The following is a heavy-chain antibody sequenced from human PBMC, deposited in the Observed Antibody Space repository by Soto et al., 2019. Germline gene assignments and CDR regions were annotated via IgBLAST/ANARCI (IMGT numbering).Heavy chain of an antibody. CDR2: ISRSSSYI. V-gene: IGHV3-21*01. CDR3: ARGVGVSDSFDT. D-gene: IGHD1-26*01. CDR1: GFSFSSYS. Sequence: EVQLVESGGGLVKTGGSLRLSCAASGFSFSSYSMNWVRQTPGKGLEWVSSISRSSSYIYYADPVKGRFTISRDNAKNSLYLQLNSLRAEDTAVYYCARGVGVSDSFDTWGQGTMVTVSS. J-gene: IGHJ3*02.